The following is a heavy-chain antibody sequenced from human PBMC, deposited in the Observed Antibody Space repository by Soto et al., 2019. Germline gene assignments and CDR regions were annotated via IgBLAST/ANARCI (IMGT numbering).Heavy chain of an antibody. CDR2: IIPTFDTP. V-gene: IGHV1-69*01. CDR3: ARALTYYYNSGAY. CDR1: GDTFSNFA. Sequence: QVQLVQSGAVVRKPGSSVKVSCTSSGDTFSNFAISWVRQAPGQGLEWMGRIIPTFDTPNYAQKFQGRLTITADESTSTAYMELSSLRSEDTALYYCARALTYYYNSGAYWGQGTLVTVSS. J-gene: IGHJ4*02. D-gene: IGHD3-10*01.